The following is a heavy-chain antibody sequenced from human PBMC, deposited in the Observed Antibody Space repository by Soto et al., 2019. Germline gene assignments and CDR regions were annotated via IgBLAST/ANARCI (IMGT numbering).Heavy chain of an antibody. V-gene: IGHV1-46*01. J-gene: IGHJ6*02. D-gene: IGHD6-13*01. CDR3: ARILLSGIAAAGPYYYGMDV. CDR1: GYTFTSYY. CDR2: INPSGGST. Sequence: ASVNVSCKASGYTFTSYYMHWVRQSPGQGLEWMGIINPSGGSTSYAQKFQGRVTMTRDTSTSTVYMELSSLRSEDTAVYYCARILLSGIAAAGPYYYGMDVWGQGTTVTVS.